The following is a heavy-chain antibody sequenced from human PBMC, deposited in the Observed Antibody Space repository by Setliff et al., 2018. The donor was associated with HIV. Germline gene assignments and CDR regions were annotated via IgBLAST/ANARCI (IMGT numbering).Heavy chain of an antibody. D-gene: IGHD2-2*01. CDR3: ARGLGRGSSEYYYYYYYMDV. CDR2: FYYSGGT. J-gene: IGHJ6*03. V-gene: IGHV4-59*02. Sequence: SETLSLTCAVSGDSVSSYYWTWIRQPPGKGLEWIGYFYYSGGTRYNPSLESRVTISVDMSKNQFSLKLSSVTAADTAVYYCARGLGRGSSEYYYYYYYMDVWGKGTTVTAP. CDR1: GDSVSSYY.